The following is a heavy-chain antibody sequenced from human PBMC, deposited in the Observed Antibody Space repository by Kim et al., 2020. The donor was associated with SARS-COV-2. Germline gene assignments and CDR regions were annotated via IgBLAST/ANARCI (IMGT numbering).Heavy chain of an antibody. Sequence: ASVKVSCKASGYTFTSYGISWVRQAPGQGLEWMGWISAYNGNTNYAQKLQGRVTMTTDTSTSTAYMELRSLRSDDTAVYYCAREMGLRPGKNRFDPWGQGTLVTVSS. CDR3: AREMGLRPGKNRFDP. CDR1: GYTFTSYG. CDR2: ISAYNGNT. J-gene: IGHJ5*02. V-gene: IGHV1-18*04. D-gene: IGHD1-26*01.